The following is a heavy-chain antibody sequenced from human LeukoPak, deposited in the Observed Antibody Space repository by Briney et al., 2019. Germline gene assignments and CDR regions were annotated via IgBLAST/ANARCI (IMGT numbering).Heavy chain of an antibody. Sequence: GGSLRLSCAPSGFTFSNAWMSWVRQAPGKGLEWVGQIKSKTDGETTDYAAPVKGRFTISRDDSKNTLFLQMNSLKTEDTAVYYCSTLLHYSSSSEGYWGQGTLVTVSS. CDR3: STLLHYSSSSEGY. J-gene: IGHJ4*02. CDR1: GFTFSNAW. V-gene: IGHV3-15*01. CDR2: IKSKTDGETT. D-gene: IGHD6-6*01.